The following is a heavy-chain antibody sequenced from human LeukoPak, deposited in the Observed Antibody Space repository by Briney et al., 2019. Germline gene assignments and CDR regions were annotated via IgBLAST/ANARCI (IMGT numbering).Heavy chain of an antibody. D-gene: IGHD3-10*01. CDR3: ARLGAPILWFGKSINWFDP. J-gene: IGHJ5*02. Sequence: SETLSLTCAVCGGSSSGYYWSWIRQPPGKGLEWIGEINHSGSTNYNPSLKSRVTISVDTSKNQFSLKLSSVTAADTAVYYCARLGAPILWFGKSINWFDPWGQGTLVTVSS. V-gene: IGHV4-34*01. CDR2: INHSGST. CDR1: GGSSSGYY.